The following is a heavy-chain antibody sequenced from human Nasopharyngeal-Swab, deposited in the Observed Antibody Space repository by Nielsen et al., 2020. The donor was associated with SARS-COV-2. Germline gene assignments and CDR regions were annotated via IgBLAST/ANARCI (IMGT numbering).Heavy chain of an antibody. D-gene: IGHD6-19*01. Sequence: GESLKISCAASGFTVSSNYMSWVRQAPGKGLEWVSVIYSGGSTYYIDSVKGRFTVSRDNSRNTLYLQMNSQRPEDTAVYYCAREKAVAGIGGYHYYGMDVWGQGTTVTVSS. CDR1: GFTVSSNY. J-gene: IGHJ6*02. CDR2: IYSGGST. CDR3: AREKAVAGIGGYHYYGMDV. V-gene: IGHV3-53*05.